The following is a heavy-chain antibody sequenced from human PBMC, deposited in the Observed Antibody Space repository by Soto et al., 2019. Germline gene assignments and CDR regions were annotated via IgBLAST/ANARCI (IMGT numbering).Heavy chain of an antibody. CDR2: IIPILDTA. J-gene: IGHJ6*02. CDR1: GGTFSDFT. CDR3: ARGGYRGYDFLLDV. V-gene: IGHV1-69*13. D-gene: IGHD5-12*01. Sequence: SVKVSCKASGGTFSDFTINWVRQAPGQRVEWMGGIIPILDTANYAQKIQGRVTITADESTSTAYMELSSLRSEDTAVYYCARGGYRGYDFLLDVWGQGTTVTVSS.